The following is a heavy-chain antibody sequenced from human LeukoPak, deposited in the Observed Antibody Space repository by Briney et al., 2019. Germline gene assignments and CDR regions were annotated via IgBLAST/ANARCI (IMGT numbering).Heavy chain of an antibody. Sequence: GGSLRLSCSASGFTFDNSAMHWVRQAPGKGLEWVSGISWNGGSIGYADSVKGRFTISRDNAKNSLYLQMRSLRAEDTALYCCATDGGSFAGPFDPWGQGTLVTVSS. V-gene: IGHV3-9*01. CDR2: ISWNGGSI. CDR3: ATDGGSFAGPFDP. D-gene: IGHD2-15*01. J-gene: IGHJ5*02. CDR1: GFTFDNSA.